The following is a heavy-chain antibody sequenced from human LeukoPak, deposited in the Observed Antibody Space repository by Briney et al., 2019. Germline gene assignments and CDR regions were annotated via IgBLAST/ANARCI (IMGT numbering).Heavy chain of an antibody. CDR3: AREPLWFGELGGLHAFDI. CDR2: IKQDGSEK. D-gene: IGHD3-10*01. V-gene: IGHV3-7*01. CDR1: GFTVSDNY. J-gene: IGHJ3*02. Sequence: PGGSLRLSCAASGFTVSDNYMSWVRQAPGKGLEWVANIKQDGSEKYYVDSVKGRFTISRDNAKNSLYLQMNSLRAEDTAVYYCAREPLWFGELGGLHAFDIWGQGTMVTVSS.